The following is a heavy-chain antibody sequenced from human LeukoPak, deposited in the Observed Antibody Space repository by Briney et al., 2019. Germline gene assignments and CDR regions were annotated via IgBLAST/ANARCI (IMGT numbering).Heavy chain of an antibody. D-gene: IGHD6-19*01. V-gene: IGHV1-2*06. CDR1: GYTFTGYY. CDR2: INPNSGDT. CDR3: ARADEDSSGWYLFDY. J-gene: IGHJ4*02. Sequence: ASVKVSCKASGYTFTGYYMHWVRQAPGQGREWMGRINPNSGDTNYAQKSQGRVTMTRDTSISTAYMELSRLRSDDTAVYYCARADEDSSGWYLFDYWGQGTLVTVSS.